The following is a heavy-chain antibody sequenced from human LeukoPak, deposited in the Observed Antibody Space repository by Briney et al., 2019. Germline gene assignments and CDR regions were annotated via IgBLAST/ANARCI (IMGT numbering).Heavy chain of an antibody. CDR1: GGTFSSYA. V-gene: IGHV1-69*05. D-gene: IGHD3-22*01. Sequence: SVKVSCKASGGTFSSYAIGWVRQAPGQGLEWMGGIIPIFGTANYAQKLQGRVTMTTDTSTSTAYMELRSLRSDDTAVYYCAREANYYDKYNWFDPWGQGTLVTVSS. CDR3: AREANYYDKYNWFDP. J-gene: IGHJ5*02. CDR2: IIPIFGTA.